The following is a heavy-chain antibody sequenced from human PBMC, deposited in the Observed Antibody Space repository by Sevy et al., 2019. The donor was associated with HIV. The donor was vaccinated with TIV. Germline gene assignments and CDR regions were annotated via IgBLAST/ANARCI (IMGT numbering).Heavy chain of an antibody. CDR2: TYYRSKWYN. D-gene: IGHD6-6*01. CDR3: ARDMEQLVPSYYYYGMDV. V-gene: IGHV6-1*01. Sequence: SQTLSLTCAMSGDSVSSNSAAWNWIRQSPSRGLEWLGRTYYRSKWYNDYAVSVKSRITINPDTSKNQFSLQLNSVTPEDTAVYYCARDMEQLVPSYYYYGMDVWGQGTTVTVSS. CDR1: GDSVSSNSAA. J-gene: IGHJ6*02.